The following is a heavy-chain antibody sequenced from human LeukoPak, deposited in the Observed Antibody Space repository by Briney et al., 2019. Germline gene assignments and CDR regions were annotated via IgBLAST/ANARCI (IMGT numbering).Heavy chain of an antibody. CDR1: GFTFSSYA. V-gene: IGHV3-30*01. Sequence: GRSLRLSCAASGFTFSSYAMHWVRQAPGKGLEWVAVISYDGSNKYYADSVKGRFTISRDNSKNTLYLQMNSLRAEDTAVYYCAIVVITNDAFDIWGQGAMVTVSS. CDR2: ISYDGSNK. D-gene: IGHD3-22*01. J-gene: IGHJ3*02. CDR3: AIVVITNDAFDI.